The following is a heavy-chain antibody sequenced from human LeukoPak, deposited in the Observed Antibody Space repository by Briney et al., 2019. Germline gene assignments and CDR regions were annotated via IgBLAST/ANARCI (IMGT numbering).Heavy chain of an antibody. CDR1: GGTFSSYA. J-gene: IGHJ4*02. Sequence: SVKVSCKASGGTFSSYAISWVRQAPGQGLEWMGGIIPIFGTANYAQKFQGRVTITADESTSTAYMELRSLRSDDTAVYYCARDGYGSGKGYFDYWGQGSLVTVSS. D-gene: IGHD3-10*01. CDR3: ARDGYGSGKGYFDY. CDR2: IIPIFGTA. V-gene: IGHV1-69*13.